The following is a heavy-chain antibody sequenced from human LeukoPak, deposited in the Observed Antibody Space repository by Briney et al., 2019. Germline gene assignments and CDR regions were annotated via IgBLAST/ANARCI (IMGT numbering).Heavy chain of an antibody. D-gene: IGHD5-18*01. V-gene: IGHV3-48*04. CDR3: ARDNRRDTATVSFDY. Sequence: GGSLRLSCAASGFTFSSYSMNWVRQAPGKGLEWVSYISSSGSTIYYADSVKGRFTISRDNAKNSLYPQMNSLRAEDTAVYYCARDNRRDTATVSFDYWGQGTLVTVSS. CDR1: GFTFSSYS. J-gene: IGHJ4*02. CDR2: ISSSGSTI.